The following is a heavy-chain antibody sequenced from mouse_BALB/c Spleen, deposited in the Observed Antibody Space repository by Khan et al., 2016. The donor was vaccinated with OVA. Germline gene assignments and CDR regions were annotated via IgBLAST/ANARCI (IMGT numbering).Heavy chain of an antibody. CDR1: GYTFINYW. Sequence: QVQLQQSGAELAKPGASVKMSCKASGYTFINYWILWIKQRPGQGLEWIGYINPSTGYTEYNQNFKDKATLTADISSSTAYMQLSSLTSEDSAVYYCARRGLRWDFDYWGKAPLSQSPQ. D-gene: IGHD1-1*01. J-gene: IGHJ2*01. V-gene: IGHV1-7*01. CDR3: ARRGLRWDFDY. CDR2: INPSTGYT.